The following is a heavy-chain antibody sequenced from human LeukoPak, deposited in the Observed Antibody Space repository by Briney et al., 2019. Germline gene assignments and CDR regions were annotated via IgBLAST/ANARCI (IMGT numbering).Heavy chain of an antibody. D-gene: IGHD3-10*01. CDR1: GYTFTSYG. Sequence: GASVKVSCKASGYTFTSYGISWVRQAPGQRLEWMGWISAYNGNTNYAQKLQGRVTMTTDTSTSTAYMELRSLRSDDTAVYYCARHTGSGSYYNRFINWFDPWGQGTLVTVSS. CDR3: ARHTGSGSYYNRFINWFDP. V-gene: IGHV1-18*01. J-gene: IGHJ5*02. CDR2: ISAYNGNT.